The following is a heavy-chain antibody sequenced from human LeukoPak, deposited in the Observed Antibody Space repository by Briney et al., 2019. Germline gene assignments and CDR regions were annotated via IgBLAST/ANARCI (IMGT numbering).Heavy chain of an antibody. CDR1: GFTFRKYG. CDR3: VKDSFILEGGVGSDDGFAV. V-gene: IGHV3-23*01. Sequence: PGGSLRLSCAASGFTFRKYGMSWVRQAPGKGLEWVSVVSDNAGTTNYADSVKGRFFISRDNSENTVHLQMNSLRAEDTALYYCVKDSFILEGGVGSDDGFAVWGQGTMVTVSS. J-gene: IGHJ3*01. D-gene: IGHD3-3*01. CDR2: VSDNAGTT.